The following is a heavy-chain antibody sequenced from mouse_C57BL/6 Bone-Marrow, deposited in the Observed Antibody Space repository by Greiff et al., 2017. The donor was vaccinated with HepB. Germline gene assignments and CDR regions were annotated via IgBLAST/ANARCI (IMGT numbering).Heavy chain of an antibody. Sequence: EVKLQESGPGLVKPSQSLSLTCSVTGYSITSGYYWNWIRQFPGNKLEWMGYISYDGSNNYNPSLKNRISITRDTSTNQFFLKLNSVTTEDTATYYCARREPPYAMDYWGQGTSVTVSS. CDR2: ISYDGSN. CDR1: GYSITSGYY. V-gene: IGHV3-6*01. CDR3: ARREPPYAMDY. J-gene: IGHJ4*01.